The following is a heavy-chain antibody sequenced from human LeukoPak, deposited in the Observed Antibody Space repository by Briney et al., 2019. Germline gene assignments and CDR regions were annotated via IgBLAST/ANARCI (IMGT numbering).Heavy chain of an antibody. D-gene: IGHD5-12*01. CDR3: AKDLLVDIVATISFAAFDI. CDR2: ISGSGGST. J-gene: IGHJ3*02. V-gene: IGHV3-23*01. Sequence: GGSLRLSCAASGFTFSSYAMSWVRQAPGKGLEWVSAISGSGGSTYYADSVKGRFTISRDNSKNTLYLQTNSLRAEDTAVYYCAKDLLVDIVATISFAAFDIWGQGTMVTVSS. CDR1: GFTFSSYA.